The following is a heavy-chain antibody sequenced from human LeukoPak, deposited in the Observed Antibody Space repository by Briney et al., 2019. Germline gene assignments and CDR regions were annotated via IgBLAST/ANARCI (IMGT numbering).Heavy chain of an antibody. CDR2: ISDSGST. CDR1: GASITSGSYY. CDR3: ARGGSSGWLSWFDP. Sequence: SETLSLTCTVSGASITSGSYYWGWIRQSPGKGLEWIGSISDSGSTYYNPSLKSRVIMSVDRSKSQFSLKLNSVTAADTAVYYCARGGSSGWLSWFDPWGQGTLVTVSS. J-gene: IGHJ5*02. V-gene: IGHV4-39*07. D-gene: IGHD6-19*01.